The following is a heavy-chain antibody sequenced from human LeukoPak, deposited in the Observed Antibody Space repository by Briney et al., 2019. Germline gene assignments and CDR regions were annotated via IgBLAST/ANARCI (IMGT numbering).Heavy chain of an antibody. CDR2: INAGNGDT. D-gene: IGHD2-2*01. CDR1: GYTFTSYA. J-gene: IGHJ4*02. CDR3: AREGFYCSSACYFDY. V-gene: IGHV1-3*01. Sequence: GASVKVTCKASGYTFTSYAIHWVRQAPGQRLDWMGWINAGNGDTKYSQNFQGRVTITRDASASTAYMEVSSLRSEDTAVYYCAREGFYCSSACYFDYRGQGTLVTVSS.